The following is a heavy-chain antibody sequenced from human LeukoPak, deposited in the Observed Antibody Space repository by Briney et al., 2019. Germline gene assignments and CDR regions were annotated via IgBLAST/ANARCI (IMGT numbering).Heavy chain of an antibody. D-gene: IGHD5-12*01. V-gene: IGHV1-24*01. CDR3: ATECGYSGYDSCEDY. CDR2: FDPEDGGT. Sequence: ASVKVSCKVSGYTLTELSMHWVRQAPGKGLEWMGGFDPEDGGTIYAQKFQGTVTMTEDTSTDTAYMELSSLRSEDTAVYYCATECGYSGYDSCEDYWGQGTLVTVSS. CDR1: GYTLTELS. J-gene: IGHJ4*02.